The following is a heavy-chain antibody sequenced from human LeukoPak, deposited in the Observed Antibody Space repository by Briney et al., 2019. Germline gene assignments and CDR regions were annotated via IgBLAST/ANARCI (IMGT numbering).Heavy chain of an antibody. V-gene: IGHV4-39*01. Sequence: SETLSLTCTVSGGSIISSSYYWGWIRQPPGKGLEWIGSIYYSGSTSYNPSLKSRVTISVDTSKNQFSLKLSSVTAADTAVYYCARNSSGGWFDPWGQGTLVTVSS. CDR2: IYYSGST. CDR1: GGSIISSSYY. D-gene: IGHD6-19*01. J-gene: IGHJ5*02. CDR3: ARNSSGGWFDP.